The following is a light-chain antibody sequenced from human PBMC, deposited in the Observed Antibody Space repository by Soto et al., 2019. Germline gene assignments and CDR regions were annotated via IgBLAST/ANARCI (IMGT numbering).Light chain of an antibody. CDR2: LAS. CDR1: QVISKY. Sequence: IQLTQSPSSLSASVGDRVTITCRASQVISKYLAWYQQKPGIAPKLLIYLASTLQGGVPSRFSGSGSGTDFSLTISSLQPEDVATYYCQYLNSFPLTFGGGTKLEIK. CDR3: QYLNSFPLT. J-gene: IGKJ4*01. V-gene: IGKV1-9*01.